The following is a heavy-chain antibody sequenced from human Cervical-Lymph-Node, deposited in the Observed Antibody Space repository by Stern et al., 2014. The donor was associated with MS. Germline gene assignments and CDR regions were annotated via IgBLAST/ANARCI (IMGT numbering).Heavy chain of an antibody. V-gene: IGHV1-24*01. D-gene: IGHD3-10*01. CDR2: FDPEDGET. CDR1: GYTLTELS. CDR3: AGMVRDDWYFDL. J-gene: IGHJ2*01. Sequence: QDQLVQSGAEVKKPGASVKVSCKASGYTLTELSIHWVRQAPGKGLEWMGGFDPEDGETIYAPKFQGRVTMTEDTSTHTAYLQLSSLRSEDTDVYYCAGMVRDDWYFDLWGRGTLVTVSS.